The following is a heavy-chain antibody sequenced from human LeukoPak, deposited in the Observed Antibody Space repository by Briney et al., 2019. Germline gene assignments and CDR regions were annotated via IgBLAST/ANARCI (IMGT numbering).Heavy chain of an antibody. CDR1: GFTFSSFT. Sequence: PGGSLRLSCAASGFTFSSFTMNWVRQAPGKGLEWVSSISSSSYIYYADSVKGRFTISRDNAKNSLYLQMNSLRAEDTAVYYCARGGYCGGDCYQRPDAFDIWGQGTLVTVSS. J-gene: IGHJ3*02. V-gene: IGHV3-21*01. CDR3: ARGGYCGGDCYQRPDAFDI. CDR2: ISSSSYI. D-gene: IGHD2-21*02.